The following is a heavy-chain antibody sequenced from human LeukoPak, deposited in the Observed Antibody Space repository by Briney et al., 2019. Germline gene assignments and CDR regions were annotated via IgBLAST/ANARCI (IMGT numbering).Heavy chain of an antibody. CDR3: ARGPINYSTSWRFDY. V-gene: IGHV3-23*01. J-gene: IGHJ4*02. CDR2: LSGTGDNT. Sequence: PGGSLRLSCAASGFTFDDYAMHWVRQTPGKGLEWVSALSGTGDNTYYADSVEGRFTISRDNTNNIVYLQMNSLRAEDTAVYYCARGPINYSTSWRFDYWGQGTLVTVSS. D-gene: IGHD2-2*01. CDR1: GFTFDDYA.